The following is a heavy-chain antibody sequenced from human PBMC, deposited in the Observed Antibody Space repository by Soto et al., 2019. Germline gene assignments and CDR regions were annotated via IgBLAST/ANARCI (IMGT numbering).Heavy chain of an antibody. V-gene: IGHV3-21*01. Sequence: GGSLRLSCAASGFTFSSYSMNWVRQAPGKGLEWVSSISSSSSYIYYADSVTGRFTISRDNAKNSLYLQMNSLRAEDTAVYYCARDGQSESHYYYGMDVWGQGTTVTVSS. D-gene: IGHD6-19*01. CDR1: GFTFSSYS. CDR2: ISSSSSYI. CDR3: ARDGQSESHYYYGMDV. J-gene: IGHJ6*02.